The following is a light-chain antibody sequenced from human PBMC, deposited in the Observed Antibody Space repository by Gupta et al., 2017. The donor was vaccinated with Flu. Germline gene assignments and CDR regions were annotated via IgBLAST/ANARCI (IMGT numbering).Light chain of an antibody. CDR3: QQDNDWPQS. V-gene: IGKV3-15*01. CDR2: SAS. CDR1: QSVGSK. Sequence: EVRMTQSPATLSVSPGDRATLSCRASQSVGSKLVWYQQKPGQAPKLLIHSASTRATDIPVRFSGSGSGTDFTLTISSLQSEDSAVYYCQQDNDWPQSYGQGTKLEIK. J-gene: IGKJ2*03.